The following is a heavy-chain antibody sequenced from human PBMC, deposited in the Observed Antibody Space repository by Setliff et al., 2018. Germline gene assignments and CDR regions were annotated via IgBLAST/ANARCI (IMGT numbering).Heavy chain of an antibody. V-gene: IGHV4-38-2*01. CDR3: ARFRDWSYDPYFDY. CDR2: ISHSGYT. D-gene: IGHD1-7*01. Sequence: SETLSLTCGVTGYSIGSGYYWGWIRLSPGKGLEWIGDISHSGYTYYNPSLSSRVVISVDTSKNQFSLKLSSVTAADTAVYYCARFRDWSYDPYFDYWGQGTLVTVSS. CDR1: GYSIGSGYY. J-gene: IGHJ4*02.